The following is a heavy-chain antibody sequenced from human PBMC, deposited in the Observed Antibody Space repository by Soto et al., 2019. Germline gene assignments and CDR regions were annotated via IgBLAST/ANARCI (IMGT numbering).Heavy chain of an antibody. Sequence: GGSLRVSCVGSGFTFSTYIINWVRQSPGKWLEWVSSISSRSDIYYADSVKGRFTISRDNAKNSVSLQMNSLRAEDTAVYYCAREYTAWPLAYGLDVWGQGTTVTVSS. CDR3: AREYTAWPLAYGLDV. D-gene: IGHD2-2*02. CDR1: GFTFSTYI. CDR2: ISSRSDI. J-gene: IGHJ6*02. V-gene: IGHV3-21*01.